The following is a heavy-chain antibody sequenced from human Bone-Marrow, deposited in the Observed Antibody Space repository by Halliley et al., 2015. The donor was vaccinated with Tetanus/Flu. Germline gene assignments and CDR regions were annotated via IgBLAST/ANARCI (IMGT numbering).Heavy chain of an antibody. CDR2: IYNSGTP. Sequence: WLGHIYNSGTPRYNPPLKIRVTLSLATSKNQFSLGLTSVSAADTAVYYCAGRASPYYYYALDIWGQGTTVTVAS. CDR3: AGRASPYYYYALDI. V-gene: IGHV4-4*09. J-gene: IGHJ6*02.